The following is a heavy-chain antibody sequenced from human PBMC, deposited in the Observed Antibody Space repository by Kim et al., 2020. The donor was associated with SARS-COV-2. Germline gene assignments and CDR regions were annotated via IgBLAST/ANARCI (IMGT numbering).Heavy chain of an antibody. D-gene: IGHD6-13*01. V-gene: IGHV3-23*01. J-gene: IGHJ4*02. CDR2: GRT. Sequence: GRTYYTDSVKGRFTISRDDSKSTLFLQMNSLRAEDTAIYYCTRGARNSDYWGQGTLVTVSS. CDR3: TRGARNSDY.